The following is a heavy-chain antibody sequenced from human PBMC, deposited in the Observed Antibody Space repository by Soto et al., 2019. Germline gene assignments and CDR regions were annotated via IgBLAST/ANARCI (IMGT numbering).Heavy chain of an antibody. CDR3: ERGTRDSSTSVPAAEWFDP. D-gene: IGHD6-6*01. J-gene: IGHJ5*02. V-gene: IGHV4-59*01. CDR1: GGSISSYY. CDR2: IYYSGST. Sequence: SETLALTCPVSGGSISSYYWSWIRQPPGKGLEWIGYIYYSGSTNYNPSLKSRVTISVDTSKNQFSLKLSSVTAADTAVYYCERGTRDSSTSVPAAEWFDPCVKGTLDSVS.